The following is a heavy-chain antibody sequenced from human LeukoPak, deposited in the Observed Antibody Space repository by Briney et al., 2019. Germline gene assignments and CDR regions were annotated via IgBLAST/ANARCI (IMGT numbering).Heavy chain of an antibody. V-gene: IGHV4-59*01. D-gene: IGHD5-12*01. CDR1: GASFSGYY. CDR2: IYDSGST. J-gene: IGHJ6*02. Sequence: PSETLSLTCALYGASFSGYYWSWIRQPPGKGLEWIGYIYDSGSTNYNPSLKSRVTISVDTSKNQFSLKLSSVTAADTAVYYCARGGSGYDSFYYYGMDVWGQGTTVTVSS. CDR3: ARGGSGYDSFYYYGMDV.